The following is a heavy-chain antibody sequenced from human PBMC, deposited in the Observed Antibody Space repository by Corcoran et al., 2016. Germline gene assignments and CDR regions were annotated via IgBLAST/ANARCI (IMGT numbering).Heavy chain of an antibody. V-gene: IGHV4-4*02. D-gene: IGHD2-2*01. CDR1: GGSINSSNW. J-gene: IGHJ6*02. CDR3: ARFGPRVVGYYYYGMDV. CDR2: IYHSGST. Sequence: QVQLQESGPGLVKPSGTLSLTCAVSGGSINSSNWWSWVRQPPGKGLEWIGEIYHSGSTNYNPSLKSRVTISVDKSKNQFSLKLSSVTAADTAVYYCARFGPRVVGYYYYGMDVWGQGTTVTVSS.